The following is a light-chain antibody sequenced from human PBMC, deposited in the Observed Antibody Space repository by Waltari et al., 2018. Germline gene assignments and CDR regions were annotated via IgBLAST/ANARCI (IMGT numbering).Light chain of an antibody. V-gene: IGLV1-47*01. Sequence: QSVLTQPPAASGTPGQRVTISCAGSTSNLGTNSVNWYQKFPGAAPKLLIYRINHRPSGVPDRFSGSKSGTSASLVISGLRSEDEADYFCAGWDDNLSVVFGGGTKLTVL. CDR3: AGWDDNLSVV. CDR2: RIN. CDR1: TSNLGTNS. J-gene: IGLJ2*01.